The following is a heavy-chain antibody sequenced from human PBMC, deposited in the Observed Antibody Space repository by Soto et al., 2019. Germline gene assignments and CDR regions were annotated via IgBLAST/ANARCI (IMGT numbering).Heavy chain of an antibody. J-gene: IGHJ6*02. D-gene: IGHD3-3*01. CDR1: GYTLTELS. CDR3: ARRDITIFGVVRGSHYGMDV. CDR2: FDPEDGET. V-gene: IGHV1-24*01. Sequence: ASVKVSCKVSGYTLTELSMHWVRQAPGKGLEWMGGFDPEDGETIYAQKFQGRVTMTEDTSTDTAYMELSSLRSEDTAVYYCARRDITIFGVVRGSHYGMDVWGQGTTVTVSS.